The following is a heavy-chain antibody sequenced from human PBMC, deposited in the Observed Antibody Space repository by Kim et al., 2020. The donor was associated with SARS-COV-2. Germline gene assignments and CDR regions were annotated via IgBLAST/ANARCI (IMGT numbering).Heavy chain of an antibody. D-gene: IGHD5-12*01. Sequence: ASVKVSCKASGYTFTSYDINWVRQDTGQGLEWMGWMNPNSGNTGYAQKFQGRVTMTRNTSISTAYMELSSLRSEDTAVYYCARMVRVATIFHYYYYMDVWGKGTTVTVSS. J-gene: IGHJ6*03. V-gene: IGHV1-8*01. CDR3: ARMVRVATIFHYYYYMDV. CDR1: GYTFTSYD. CDR2: MNPNSGNT.